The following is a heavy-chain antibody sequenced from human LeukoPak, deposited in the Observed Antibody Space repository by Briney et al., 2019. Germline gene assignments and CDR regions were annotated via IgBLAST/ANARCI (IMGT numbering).Heavy chain of an antibody. Sequence: PGGSLRLSCAASGFTFSSYGMHWVRQAPGKGLEWVAVISYDGSNKYYADSVKGRFTISRDNSKNTLYLQMNSLRAEDTAVYYCAKDNQYGDYYAGYFDYWGQGTLVTVSS. D-gene: IGHD4-17*01. CDR2: ISYDGSNK. CDR1: GFTFSSYG. V-gene: IGHV3-30*18. CDR3: AKDNQYGDYYAGYFDY. J-gene: IGHJ4*02.